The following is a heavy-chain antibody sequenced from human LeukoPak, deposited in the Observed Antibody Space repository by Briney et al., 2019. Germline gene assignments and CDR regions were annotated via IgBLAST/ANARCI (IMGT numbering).Heavy chain of an antibody. J-gene: IGHJ3*02. V-gene: IGHV4-30-4*08. D-gene: IGHD3-22*01. CDR2: IYYSGST. CDR3: ARGQLNYYDSPRAFDI. CDR1: GGSISSGDYY. Sequence: PSETLSLTCTVSGGSISSGDYYWSWIRQPPGKGLEWIGYIYYSGSTYYNPSLKSRVTISVDTSKNQFSLKLSSVTAADTAVYYCARGQLNYYDSPRAFDIWGQGTMVTVSS.